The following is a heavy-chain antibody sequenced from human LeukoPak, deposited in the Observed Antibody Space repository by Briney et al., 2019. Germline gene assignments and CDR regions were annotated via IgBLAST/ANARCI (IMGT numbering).Heavy chain of an antibody. J-gene: IGHJ4*02. Sequence: GGSLRLSCAASGFTFSSYAMSWVRQAPGKGLEWVSVISGSGGSTWYADSVKGRFTISRDNSKNTLYLQMNSLRPEDTAVYYCAKEVVVAVAAHYIDYWGQETLVTVSS. CDR1: GFTFSSYA. V-gene: IGHV3-23*01. CDR2: ISGSGGST. D-gene: IGHD2-15*01. CDR3: AKEVVVAVAAHYIDY.